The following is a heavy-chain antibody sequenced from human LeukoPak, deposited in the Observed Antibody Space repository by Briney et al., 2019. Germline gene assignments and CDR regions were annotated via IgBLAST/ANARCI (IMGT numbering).Heavy chain of an antibody. D-gene: IGHD1-1*01. CDR3: ARGPQLGWEDD. Sequence: GGSPRLSCAASGFTVSSNYMSWVRQAPGKGLEWDSVIYSGGSTYYADSVKGRFTISRDNSKNTLYLQMNSLRAEDTAVYYCARGPQLGWEDDWGQGTLVTVSS. CDR1: GFTVSSNY. V-gene: IGHV3-66*01. CDR2: IYSGGST. J-gene: IGHJ4*02.